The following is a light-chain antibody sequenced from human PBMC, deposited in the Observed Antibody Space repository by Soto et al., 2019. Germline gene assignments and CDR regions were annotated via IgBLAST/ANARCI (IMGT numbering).Light chain of an antibody. J-gene: IGLJ2*01. Sequence: QSVLTQPPSASGTPGQRVTISCSGSSSNIGSNYVYWYQQLPGTAPKLLIYRNNQRPSGVPDRFSGSKSGTSASLAMSGLRSEDEADYYCAACDDSLRGVVFGGGTKLTV. CDR2: RNN. V-gene: IGLV1-47*01. CDR3: AACDDSLRGVV. CDR1: SSNIGSNY.